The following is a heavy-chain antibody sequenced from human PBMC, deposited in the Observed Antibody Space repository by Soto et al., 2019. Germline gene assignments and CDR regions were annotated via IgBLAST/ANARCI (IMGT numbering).Heavy chain of an antibody. CDR2: IYYSGST. CDR1: GGSISSSSYY. D-gene: IGHD4-17*01. V-gene: IGHV4-31*03. CDR3: ARNPIHGESYYYYYGMDV. Sequence: PSETLSLTCTVSGGSISSSSYYWSWIRQHPGKGLEWIGYIYYSGSTYYNPSLKSRVTISVDTSKNQFSLKLSSVTAADTAVYYCARNPIHGESYYYYYGMDVWGQGTTVTVSS. J-gene: IGHJ6*02.